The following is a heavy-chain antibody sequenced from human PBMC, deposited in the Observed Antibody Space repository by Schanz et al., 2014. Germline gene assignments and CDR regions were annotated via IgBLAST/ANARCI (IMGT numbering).Heavy chain of an antibody. V-gene: IGHV1-69*02. CDR2: IIPILGIA. D-gene: IGHD6-13*01. Sequence: QVQLVQSGAEVKKPGSSVKVSCKASRSTFSSYSISWVRQAPGQGLEWMGRIIPILGIANYAQKFQGRVTNTADKSTSTAYMDLSSLRPEDTAVYYCARLDSSSWYPRYWGQGTLVTVSS. CDR1: RSTFSSYS. CDR3: ARLDSSSWYPRY. J-gene: IGHJ4*02.